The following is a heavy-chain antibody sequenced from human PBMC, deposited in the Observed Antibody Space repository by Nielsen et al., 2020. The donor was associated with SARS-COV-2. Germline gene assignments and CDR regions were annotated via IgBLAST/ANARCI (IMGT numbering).Heavy chain of an antibody. J-gene: IGHJ3*02. V-gene: IGHV5-51*01. CDR1: GYTFGMYF. CDR3: ARNGASGGGLRDAFDM. CDR2: IYPGDSNT. D-gene: IGHD3-10*01. Sequence: GESLKISCQASGYTFGMYFIGWVRQMPGKGLEWMGVIYPGDSNTRYSPSFQGQVTISADKSISTAYLQWSSLKASDTAMYYCARNGASGGGLRDAFDMWGQGTMVTVSS.